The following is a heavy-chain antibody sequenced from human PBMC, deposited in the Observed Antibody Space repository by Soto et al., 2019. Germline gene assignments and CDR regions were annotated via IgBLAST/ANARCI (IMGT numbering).Heavy chain of an antibody. CDR3: ARETPSAAAAYYYYGLDV. D-gene: IGHD6-13*01. Sequence: QVQLVQSGAEVKKAGSSVNVSCKVSGGTFSSYFINWVRQAPGQGLEWVGGIIPVFGTGSYAEKFQGRVTITADESTSTAYMELSRLRSDDTAVYYCARETPSAAAAYYYYGLDVWGQGTTVTVPS. CDR1: GGTFSSYF. V-gene: IGHV1-69*01. CDR2: IIPVFGTG. J-gene: IGHJ6*02.